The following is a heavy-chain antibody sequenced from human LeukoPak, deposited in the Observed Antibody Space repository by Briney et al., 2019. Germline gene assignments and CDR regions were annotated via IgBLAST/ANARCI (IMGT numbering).Heavy chain of an antibody. V-gene: IGHV5-51*01. J-gene: IGHJ4*02. CDR3: ARRTAPSDY. CDR2: SYAVDSHT. Sequence: GLSLKISCKGSGYSASSYWIGWVRQMPGGGRECMGCSYAVDSHTEDRPPYQGQVTNSADKSNCNAYLQWSNLKASDSAMYYCARRTAPSDYWGQGTLVTVSS. D-gene: IGHD2-21*02. CDR1: GYSASSYW.